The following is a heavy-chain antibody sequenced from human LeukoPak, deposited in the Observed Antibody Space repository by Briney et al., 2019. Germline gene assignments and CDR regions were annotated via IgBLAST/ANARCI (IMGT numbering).Heavy chain of an antibody. CDR3: ARDPMVRGVIGY. J-gene: IGHJ4*02. CDR1: GGSISSSSYY. D-gene: IGHD3-10*01. V-gene: IGHV4-39*07. CDR2: IYHSGST. Sequence: SQTLSLTCTVSGGSISSSSYYCGWIRQPPGKGLEWIGSIYHSGSTYYNPSLKSRVTISVDTSKNQFSLKLSSVTAADTAVYYCARDPMVRGVIGYWGQGTLVTVSS.